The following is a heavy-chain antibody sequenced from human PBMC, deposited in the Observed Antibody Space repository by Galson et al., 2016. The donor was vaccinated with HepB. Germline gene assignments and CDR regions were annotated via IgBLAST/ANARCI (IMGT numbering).Heavy chain of an antibody. D-gene: IGHD6-25*01. CDR1: GYTFTSYG. CDR2: INTYNGNT. Sequence: SVKVSCKASGYTFTSYGISWVRQAPGQGLEWMAWINTYNGNTEDSQKVQGRVAMTTDTSTNTAYMELSGLRPDDTAVYYCARDDRSGGMDVWGQGTMVTASS. J-gene: IGHJ6*02. V-gene: IGHV1-18*04. CDR3: ARDDRSGGMDV.